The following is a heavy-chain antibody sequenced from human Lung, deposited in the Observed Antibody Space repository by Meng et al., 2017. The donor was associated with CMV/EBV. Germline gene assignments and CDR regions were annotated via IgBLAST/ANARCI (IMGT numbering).Heavy chain of an antibody. CDR3: ARALLGYCSSTSCSDVRYFDY. D-gene: IGHD2-2*01. Sequence: SCAASGFTFSSYSMNLVRQAPGKGLEWVSYISSSSSTIYYADSVKGRFTISRDNAKNSLYLQMNSLRAEDTAVYYCARALLGYCSSTSCSDVRYFDYWXQGPLVTVSS. J-gene: IGHJ4*02. CDR1: GFTFSSYS. V-gene: IGHV3-48*04. CDR2: ISSSSSTI.